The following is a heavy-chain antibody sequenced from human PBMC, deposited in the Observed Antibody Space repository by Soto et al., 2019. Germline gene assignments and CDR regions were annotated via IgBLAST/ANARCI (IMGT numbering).Heavy chain of an antibody. V-gene: IGHV1-18*01. D-gene: IGHD6-19*01. CDR2: ISAYNGNT. CDR1: GYTFTSYG. Sequence: GASVKVSCKASGYTFTSYGISWVRQAPGQGLEWMGWISAYNGNTNYAQKLQGRVTMTTDTSTSTAYMELRSLRSDDTAVYYCARAPIAVAGTWWFDPWGQGTLVTVSS. CDR3: ARAPIAVAGTWWFDP. J-gene: IGHJ5*02.